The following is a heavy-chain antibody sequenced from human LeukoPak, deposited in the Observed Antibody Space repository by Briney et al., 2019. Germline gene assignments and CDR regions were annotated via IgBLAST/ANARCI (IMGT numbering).Heavy chain of an antibody. CDR2: INPNSGGT. J-gene: IGHJ4*02. V-gene: IGHV1-2*06. CDR1: GYTFTGYY. D-gene: IGHD4-17*01. CDR3: ARDCGDYGDYFDY. Sequence: ASVKVSCKASGYTFTGYYMHWVRQAPGQGLEWMGRINPNSGGTNYAQKFQGRVTMTRDTSISTAYLELSRLRADDTAVYYCARDCGDYGDYFDYWGQGTLVTVSS.